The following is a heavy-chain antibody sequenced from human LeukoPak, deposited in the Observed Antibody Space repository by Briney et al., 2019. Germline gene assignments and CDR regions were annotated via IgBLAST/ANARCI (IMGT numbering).Heavy chain of an antibody. CDR3: ARDRDGYNLSGLDY. J-gene: IGHJ4*02. CDR2: INPNSGGT. D-gene: IGHD5-12*01. Sequence: ASVKVSCKASGYTFTGYYMHWVRQAPGQGLEWMGWINPNSGGTSYAQKFQGRVTMTRDTSISTAYMELSRLRSDDTAVYYCARDRDGYNLSGLDYWGQGTLVTVSS. CDR1: GYTFTGYY. V-gene: IGHV1-2*02.